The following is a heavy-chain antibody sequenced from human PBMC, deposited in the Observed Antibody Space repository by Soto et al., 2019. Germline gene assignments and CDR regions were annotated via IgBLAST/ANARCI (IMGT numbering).Heavy chain of an antibody. V-gene: IGHV1-69*01. D-gene: IGHD3-9*01. CDR1: GGTFSSYA. Sequence: QVQLVQSGAEVKKPGSSVNVSCKASGGTFSSYAISWVRQAPGQGLEWMGGIIPIFGTANYAQKFQGRVTITADESTSTAYMELSSLRSEDTAVYYCARDRTLNDILTGYYGFDYWGQGTLVTVSS. CDR2: IIPIFGTA. J-gene: IGHJ4*02. CDR3: ARDRTLNDILTGYYGFDY.